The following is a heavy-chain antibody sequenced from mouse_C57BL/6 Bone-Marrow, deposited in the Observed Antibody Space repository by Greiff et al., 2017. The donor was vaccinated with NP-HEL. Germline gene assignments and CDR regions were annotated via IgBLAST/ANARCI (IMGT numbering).Heavy chain of an antibody. Sequence: EASGFTFTDYYMSWVRQPPGKALEWLGFIRNKSNGYTTEYSASVKGRFTISRDNSQSILYLQMNALRAEDSATYYCARSPLYDGYYGFDYWGQGTTLTVSS. D-gene: IGHD2-3*01. CDR3: ARSPLYDGYYGFDY. V-gene: IGHV7-3*01. J-gene: IGHJ2*01. CDR1: GFTFTDYY. CDR2: IRNKSNGYTT.